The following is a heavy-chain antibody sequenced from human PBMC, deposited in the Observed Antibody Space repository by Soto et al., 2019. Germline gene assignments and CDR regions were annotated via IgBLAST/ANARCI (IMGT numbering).Heavy chain of an antibody. D-gene: IGHD2-21*02. Sequence: SETLSLTCTVSGGSISSGGYYWSWIRQHPGKGLEWIGYIYYSGSTYYNPSLKSRVTISVDTSQNQFSLKLISVTAADTAIYYCARSGVTGIVIPSHWFDPWGQGTLVTVSS. V-gene: IGHV4-31*03. CDR1: GGSISSGGYY. CDR3: ARSGVTGIVIPSHWFDP. CDR2: IYYSGST. J-gene: IGHJ5*02.